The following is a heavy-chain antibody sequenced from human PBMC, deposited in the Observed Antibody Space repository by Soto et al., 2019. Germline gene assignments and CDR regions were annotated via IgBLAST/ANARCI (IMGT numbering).Heavy chain of an antibody. CDR1: GYTLAELS. D-gene: IGHD3-3*01. J-gene: IGHJ5*02. CDR3: ATVSGSSRITIFGVVTIPPRWFDP. V-gene: IGHV1-24*01. CDR2: FDPEDGET. Sequence: ASVKVSCKVSGYTLAELSRHWVRQAPGKGLEWMGGFDPEDGETIYAQKFQGRVTMTEDTSTDTAYMELSSLRSEDTAVYYCATVSGSSRITIFGVVTIPPRWFDPWGQGTLVTVSS.